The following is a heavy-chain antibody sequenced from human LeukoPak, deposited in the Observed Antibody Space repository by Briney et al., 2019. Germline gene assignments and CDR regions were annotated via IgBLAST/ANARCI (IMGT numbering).Heavy chain of an antibody. J-gene: IGHJ6*03. V-gene: IGHV4-34*01. Sequence: PSETLSLTCAVYGGSFSGYYWSWIRQPPGKGLEWIGEINHSGSTNYNPSLKSRVTISVDTSKNQFSLKLSSVTAADTAVYYCARYDILNGNVGYYYYYMDVWGKGTTVTVSS. CDR3: ARYDILNGNVGYYYYYMDV. D-gene: IGHD3-9*01. CDR1: GGSFSGYY. CDR2: INHSGST.